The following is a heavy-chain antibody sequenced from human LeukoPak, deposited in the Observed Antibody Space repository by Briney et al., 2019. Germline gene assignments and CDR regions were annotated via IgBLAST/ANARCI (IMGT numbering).Heavy chain of an antibody. Sequence: GGSLRLSCAASGFTFSSYWMNWVRQAPGKGLVWVSRIASDESSTTYADSVKGRFSISRDNAKNTLYLQMNSLRVEDTAVCYCARGRPHGNDYWGQGTLVTVSS. CDR1: GFTFSSYW. V-gene: IGHV3-74*01. D-gene: IGHD4-23*01. CDR3: ARGRPHGNDY. J-gene: IGHJ4*02. CDR2: IASDESST.